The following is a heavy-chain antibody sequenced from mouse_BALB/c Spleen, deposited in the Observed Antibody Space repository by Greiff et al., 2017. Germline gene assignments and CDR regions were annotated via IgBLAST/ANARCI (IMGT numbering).Heavy chain of an antibody. CDR1: GDSITSGY. D-gene: IGHD1-2*01. J-gene: IGHJ2*01. CDR2: ISYSGST. CDR3: ARYLLRLRYFDY. V-gene: IGHV3-8*02. Sequence: DVKLQESGPSLVKPSQTLSLTCSVTGDSITSGYWNWIRKFPGNKLEYMGYISYSGSTYYNPSLKSRISITRDTSKNQYYLQLNSVTTEDTATYYCARYLLRLRYFDYWGQGTTLTVSS.